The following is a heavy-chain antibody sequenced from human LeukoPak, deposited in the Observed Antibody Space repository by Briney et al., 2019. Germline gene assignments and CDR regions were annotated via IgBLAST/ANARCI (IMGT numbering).Heavy chain of an antibody. D-gene: IGHD4-17*01. CDR3: ATEIVGYGDVHHFDS. CDR1: GYTLTEVS. Sequence: ASVKVSCKISGYTLTEVSMHWVRQAPGQGLEWMGGFNPEDAETIYARSFQGRLTVTEDTSTDTAYMELSSLRSEDTAMYYCATEIVGYGDVHHFDSWGQGTLVTVSS. CDR2: FNPEDAET. V-gene: IGHV1-24*01. J-gene: IGHJ4*02.